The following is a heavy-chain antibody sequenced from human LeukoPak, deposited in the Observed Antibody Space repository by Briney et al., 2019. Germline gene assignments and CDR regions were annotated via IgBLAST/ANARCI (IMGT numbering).Heavy chain of an antibody. J-gene: IGHJ4*02. Sequence: SQTLSLTRTVFGGSISSGNYYWNWIRQHPGKGLEWIGYIYYSESTYSNPSLKSRVTISIDTSKNQFSLKLSSVTVADTAVYFCARSAGVNYFDYWGQGTLVTVSS. V-gene: IGHV4-31*03. D-gene: IGHD7-27*01. CDR1: GGSISSGNYY. CDR2: IYYSEST. CDR3: ARSAGVNYFDY.